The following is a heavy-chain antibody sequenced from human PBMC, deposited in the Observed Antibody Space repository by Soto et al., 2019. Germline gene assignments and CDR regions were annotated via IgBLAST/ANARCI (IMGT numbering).Heavy chain of an antibody. J-gene: IGHJ4*02. CDR2: MFYTGTP. Sequence: PSETLSLTCSVSGDSINSDSYNWGWIRQPPGKGLEWIGTMFYTGTPYYNPSLKSRVTISVDTSKHQFSLKLSSVTAADTAIYYCARHPITMILAVPRWGQGPLVTVSS. CDR1: GDSINSDSYN. CDR3: ARHPITMILAVPR. V-gene: IGHV4-39*01. D-gene: IGHD3-22*01.